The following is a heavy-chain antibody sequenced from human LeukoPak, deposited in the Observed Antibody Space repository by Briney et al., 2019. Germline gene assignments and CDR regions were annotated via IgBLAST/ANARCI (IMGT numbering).Heavy chain of an antibody. D-gene: IGHD6-13*01. J-gene: IGHJ4*02. CDR1: GGSISSGGYY. CDR3: ARGYSSSWYDY. CDR2: IYYSEST. V-gene: IGHV4-31*03. Sequence: SETLSLTCTVSGGSISSGGYYWSWIRQHPGKGLEWIGYIYYSESTYYNPSLKSRVTISVATSKNQFSLRLSSVTAADTAVYYCARGYSSSWYDYWGQGTLVTVSS.